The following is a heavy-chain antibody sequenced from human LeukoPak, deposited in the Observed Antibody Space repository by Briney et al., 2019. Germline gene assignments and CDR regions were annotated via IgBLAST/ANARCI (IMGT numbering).Heavy chain of an antibody. D-gene: IGHD3-22*01. J-gene: IGHJ4*02. CDR1: GGSISSNY. CDR3: ARDRGSSGWFYFDS. Sequence: SETLSLTCTVSGGSISSNYWSWIRQPPGKGLEWIGYIYYSGSTSYNPSLKSRVTMSLDTSKNQFSLKLSSVTAAADTVVYYCARDRGSSGWFYFDSWGQGTLVTVSS. CDR2: IYYSGST. V-gene: IGHV4-59*01.